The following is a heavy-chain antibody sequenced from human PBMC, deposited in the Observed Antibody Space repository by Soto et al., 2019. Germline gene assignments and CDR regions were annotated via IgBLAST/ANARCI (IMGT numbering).Heavy chain of an antibody. D-gene: IGHD6-19*01. Sequence: PSETLSLTCTVSGGSISSGDYYWSWIRQPPGKGLEWIGYIYYSGSTYYNPSLKSRVTISVDTSKNQFSLKLSSVTAADTAVYYCARSSLPPYSSGWYGRGAEYFQHWGQGTLVTVSS. J-gene: IGHJ1*01. CDR1: GGSISSGDYY. CDR3: ARSSLPPYSSGWYGRGAEYFQH. V-gene: IGHV4-30-4*01. CDR2: IYYSGST.